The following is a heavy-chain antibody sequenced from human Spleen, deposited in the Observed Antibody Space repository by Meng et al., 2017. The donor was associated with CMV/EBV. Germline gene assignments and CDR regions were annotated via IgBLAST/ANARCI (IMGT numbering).Heavy chain of an antibody. CDR3: ARDNNWGPDY. J-gene: IGHJ4*02. CDR1: GYTFIAYF. Sequence: ASVKVSCKASGYTFIAYFIHWVRQAPGQGLEWMGWINPRNGGTNYVQKFQAKVTMTRDTSISTVFMELTRLTSDDTAVYYCARDNNWGPDYWGQGTLVTVSS. V-gene: IGHV1-2*02. D-gene: IGHD7-27*01. CDR2: INPRNGGT.